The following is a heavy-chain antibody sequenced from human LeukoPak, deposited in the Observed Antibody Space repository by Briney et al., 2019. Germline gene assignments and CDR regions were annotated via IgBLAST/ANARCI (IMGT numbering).Heavy chain of an antibody. CDR3: ARSRGQTYYDILTGYRQTYYYYYMDV. D-gene: IGHD3-9*01. Sequence: GGSLRLSCTASGFTFSSYSMNWVRQAPGKGLEWVSSISTSSSYIYYADSVKGRFTISRDNAKNSLYLQMNSLRAEDTAVYYCARSRGQTYYDILTGYRQTYYYYYMDVWGKGTTVTVSS. V-gene: IGHV3-21*04. CDR2: ISTSSSYI. CDR1: GFTFSSYS. J-gene: IGHJ6*03.